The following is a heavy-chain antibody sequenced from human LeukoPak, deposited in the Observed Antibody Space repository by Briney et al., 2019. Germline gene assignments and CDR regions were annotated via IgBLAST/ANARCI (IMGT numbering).Heavy chain of an antibody. J-gene: IGHJ4*02. D-gene: IGHD4-17*01. CDR2: IYYSGST. Sequence: SETLSLTCTVSGCSIRSYYWSWIRQPPGTGLEWTGYIYYSGSTNYSPSLKGRVSISVDTSKNQFSLKLSSVTAADTAVYYCARSGSTVTMLYPFDHWGQGTLVTVSS. CDR1: GCSIRSYY. V-gene: IGHV4-59*01. CDR3: ARSGSTVTMLYPFDH.